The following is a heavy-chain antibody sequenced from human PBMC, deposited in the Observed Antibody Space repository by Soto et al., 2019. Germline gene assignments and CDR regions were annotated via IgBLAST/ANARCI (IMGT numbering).Heavy chain of an antibody. CDR1: GYTFTSYA. CDR3: ARGPNDGNWYFDL. CDR2: INAGNGNT. V-gene: IGHV1-3*01. Sequence: ASVKVSCKASGYTFTSYAMHWVRQAPGQRLEWMGWINAGNGNTKYSQKFQGRVTITRDTSASTAYMELSSLRSEDTAVYYCARGPNDGNWYFDLWGRGTLVTVSS. D-gene: IGHD1-1*01. J-gene: IGHJ2*01.